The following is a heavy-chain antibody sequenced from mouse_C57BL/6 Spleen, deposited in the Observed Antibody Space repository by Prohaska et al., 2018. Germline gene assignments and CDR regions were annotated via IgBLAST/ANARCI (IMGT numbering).Heavy chain of an antibody. Sequence: DVQLQESGPGLVKPSQSLSLPCSVTGYSIPRGYYWNWIRHFPGNKLEWMGYISYDGSNNYKPSLKNRISITRDTSKNQCFLKLNSVTTEDTATYYGAGQLLTNYFDYWGQGTTLTVSS. CDR3: AGQLLTNYFDY. V-gene: IGHV3-6*01. CDR2: ISYDGSN. CDR1: GYSIPRGYY. D-gene: IGHD1-1*01. J-gene: IGHJ2*01.